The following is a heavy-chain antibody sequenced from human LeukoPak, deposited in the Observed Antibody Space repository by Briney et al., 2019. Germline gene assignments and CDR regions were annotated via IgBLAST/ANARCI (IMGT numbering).Heavy chain of an antibody. CDR2: ISSSGSTI. Sequence: GGSLRLSCAASGFSLSEYYMSWIRQAPGKGLGWVSYISSSGSTIYYADSVKGRYTISRDNAKNSLYLQMNSLRVEDTAVYYCASVLWFGGIFFDYWGQGTLVTVSS. CDR1: GFSLSEYY. J-gene: IGHJ4*02. V-gene: IGHV3-11*01. D-gene: IGHD3-10*01. CDR3: ASVLWFGGIFFDY.